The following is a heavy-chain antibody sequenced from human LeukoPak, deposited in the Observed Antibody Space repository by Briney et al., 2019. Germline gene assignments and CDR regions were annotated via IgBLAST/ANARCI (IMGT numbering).Heavy chain of an antibody. CDR2: IIPSFGTA. J-gene: IGHJ6*03. Sequence: SVKVSCKASGGTFSSYAISWVRQAPGQGLAWMGGIIPSFGTANYAQKFQGRVTITTDESTSTAYMELSSLRSEDTAVYYCARGGGGYGSYYYYYMDVWGKGTTVTVSS. V-gene: IGHV1-69*05. D-gene: IGHD5-12*01. CDR3: ARGGGGYGSYYYYYMDV. CDR1: GGTFSSYA.